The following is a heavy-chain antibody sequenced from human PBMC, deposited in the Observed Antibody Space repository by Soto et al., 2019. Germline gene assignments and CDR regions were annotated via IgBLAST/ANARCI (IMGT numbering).Heavy chain of an antibody. Sequence: EVQLVESGGGLVQPGRSLRLSCAASGFRFDDYAMHWVRQAPGKGLEWVSGISYNSGSIGYADSVKGRFTISRDTAKNSLYLQMNSLRAEDTALYYCVRDIEENQLLYDAFDIWGQGTMGTVSS. CDR1: GFRFDDYA. CDR2: ISYNSGSI. J-gene: IGHJ3*02. V-gene: IGHV3-9*01. CDR3: VRDIEENQLLYDAFDI. D-gene: IGHD2-2*01.